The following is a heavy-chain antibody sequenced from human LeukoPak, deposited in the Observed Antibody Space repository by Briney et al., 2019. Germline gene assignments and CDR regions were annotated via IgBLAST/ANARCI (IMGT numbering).Heavy chain of an antibody. Sequence: SETLSLTCTVSGGSLNNYYSSWIRQPPGKALEWIGYIYYSGTTTNYNPSLKSRVTISVDTSKNQFSLKLNSVAAADTALYYCARVDDWNALEYWGQGTLVTVSS. J-gene: IGHJ4*02. CDR2: IYYSGTTT. CDR3: ARVDDWNALEY. V-gene: IGHV4-59*01. CDR1: GGSLNNYY. D-gene: IGHD1-1*01.